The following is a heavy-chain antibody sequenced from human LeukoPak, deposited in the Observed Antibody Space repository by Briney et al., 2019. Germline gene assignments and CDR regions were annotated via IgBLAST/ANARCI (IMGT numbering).Heavy chain of an antibody. CDR2: ISYDGSDK. V-gene: IGHV3-30*04. J-gene: IGHJ4*02. D-gene: IGHD6-25*01. Sequence: SGRTLRISGAGSGCRDSGFALDCVVQAPVKGLEWVAVISYDGSDKYYADSVKGRFTISRDNSKSTLYLQMNSLRTEDTAVYYCARDRVLAAELDNWGQGTLVTVSS. CDR1: GCRDSGFA. CDR3: ARDRVLAAELDN.